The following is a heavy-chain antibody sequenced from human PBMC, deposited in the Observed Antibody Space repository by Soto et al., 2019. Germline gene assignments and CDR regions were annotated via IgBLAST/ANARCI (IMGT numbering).Heavy chain of an antibody. CDR3: ARLKSYDSSGYYCY. J-gene: IGHJ1*01. CDR1: GFTFSSYS. D-gene: IGHD3-22*01. Sequence: EVQLVESGGGLVKPGGSLRLSCAASGFTFSSYSMNWVRQAPGKGLEWVSSISSSSSYIYYADSVKGRFTISRDKAKNSLYMQMNSLRAEETSVYYCARLKSYDSSGYYCYWGQGTLVTVSS. V-gene: IGHV3-21*01. CDR2: ISSSSSYI.